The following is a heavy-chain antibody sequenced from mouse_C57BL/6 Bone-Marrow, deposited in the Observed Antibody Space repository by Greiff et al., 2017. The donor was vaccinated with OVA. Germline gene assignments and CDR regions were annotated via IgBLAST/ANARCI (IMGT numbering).Heavy chain of an antibody. J-gene: IGHJ3*01. CDR3: ARSRELYDYDWFAD. CDR2: IYLRSGNT. V-gene: IGHV1-81*01. Sequence: QVQLKESGAELSRPGASVKLSCKASGYTFTSYGICWVKQRTGQGLEWIGEIYLRSGNTYYNEKFKGKATLTADKSSSTAYMELRSLTSEDSAVYCGARSRELYDYDWFADWGQGTLVTVSA. D-gene: IGHD2-4*01. CDR1: GYTFTSYG.